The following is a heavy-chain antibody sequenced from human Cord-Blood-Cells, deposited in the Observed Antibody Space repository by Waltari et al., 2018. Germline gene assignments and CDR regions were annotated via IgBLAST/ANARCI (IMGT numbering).Heavy chain of an antibody. CDR2: IYYSGST. V-gene: IGHV4-59*08. D-gene: IGHD3-22*01. CDR1: GGSFSSYY. CDR3: ARLSYYDSSDLGTYYYYGMDV. J-gene: IGHJ6*02. Sequence: QVQLQESSPGLVQPSETLSLPCTVSGGSFSSYYWSWLGHPPGKGLEWIGYIYYSGSTNYNPSLKSRVTISVDTSKNQFSLKLSSVTAADTAVYYCARLSYYDSSDLGTYYYYGMDVWGQGTTVTVSS.